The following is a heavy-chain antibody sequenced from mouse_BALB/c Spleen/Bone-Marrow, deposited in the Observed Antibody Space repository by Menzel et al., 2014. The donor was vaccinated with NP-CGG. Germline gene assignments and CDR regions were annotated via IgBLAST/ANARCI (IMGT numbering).Heavy chain of an antibody. V-gene: IGHV1-69*02. D-gene: IGHD2-10*02. J-gene: IGHJ2*01. CDR2: IYPSDSYT. Sequence: QVQLQQSGAELVRPGASVKLSCKASGYTFTSYWINWVKQRPGQCLEWIGNIYPSDSYTNYNQKFKDKATLTVDKSSSTAYMQLSSPTSEDSAVYYCTRKYGPLCYFDYWGQGTTLTVSS. CDR1: GYTFTSYW. CDR3: TRKYGPLCYFDY.